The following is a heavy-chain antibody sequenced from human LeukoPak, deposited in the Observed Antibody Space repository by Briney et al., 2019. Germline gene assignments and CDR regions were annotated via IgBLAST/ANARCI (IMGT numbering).Heavy chain of an antibody. CDR2: IDSTSSPT. Sequence: GGSLRLSCVASGFTFSNYNMNWVRQAPGKGLEWISYIDSTSSPTYYADSVKGRFTISRDSAKNVQYLQMNSLRVEDTAVYYCARGRGISAAGMGFDYWGQGALVTVSS. J-gene: IGHJ4*02. CDR3: ARGRGISAAGMGFDY. V-gene: IGHV3-48*01. CDR1: GFTFSNYN. D-gene: IGHD6-25*01.